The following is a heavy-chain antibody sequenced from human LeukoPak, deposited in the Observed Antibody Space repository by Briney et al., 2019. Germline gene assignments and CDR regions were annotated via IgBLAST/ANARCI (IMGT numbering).Heavy chain of an antibody. J-gene: IGHJ6*03. CDR1: GYTFTSYG. D-gene: IGHD5-12*01. CDR2: ISAYNGNT. Sequence: GASVKVSCKASGYTFTSYGISWVRQAPGQGLEWMGWISAYNGNTNYAQKLQGRVTMTTDTSTSTAYMELRSLRSDDTAVYYCARVGYSGYDYYYYYMDVWGKGTTVTISS. V-gene: IGHV1-18*01. CDR3: ARVGYSGYDYYYYYMDV.